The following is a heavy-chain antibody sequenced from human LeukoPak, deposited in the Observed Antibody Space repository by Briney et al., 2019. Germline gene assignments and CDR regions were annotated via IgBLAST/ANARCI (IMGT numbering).Heavy chain of an antibody. CDR1: GFTFSRHG. CDR3: AKEFRQMTNFDY. CDR2: ISYDGSNK. J-gene: IGHJ4*02. D-gene: IGHD5-24*01. V-gene: IGHV3-30*18. Sequence: PGGSLRLSCAPSGFTFSRHGMHWVRQAPGKGLEWVAVISYDGSNKYYADSVKGRFAISRDKSKSTLNLQMNSLRAEDTAVYYCAKEFRQMTNFDYWGQGTLVTVSS.